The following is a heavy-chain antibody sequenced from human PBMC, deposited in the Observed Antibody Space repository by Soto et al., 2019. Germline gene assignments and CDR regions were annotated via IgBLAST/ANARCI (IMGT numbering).Heavy chain of an antibody. CDR1: GFTFTRYS. CDR2: ISSTTNYI. CDR3: ARESEDLTSNFDY. V-gene: IGHV3-21*06. J-gene: IGHJ4*02. Sequence: GSLRLSCAASGFTFTRYSMNWVRQAPGKGLEWVSSISSTTNYIYYGDSMKGRFTISRDDAKNSLYLEMNSLRAEDTAVYYCARESEDLTSNFDYWGQGTLVTVSS.